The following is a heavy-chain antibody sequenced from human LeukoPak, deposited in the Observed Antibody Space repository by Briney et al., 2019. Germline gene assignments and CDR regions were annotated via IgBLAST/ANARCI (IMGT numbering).Heavy chain of an antibody. CDR2: IYYTGSD. CDR3: ARAPDYSNYLHRFDP. D-gene: IGHD4-11*01. V-gene: IGHV4-59*01. CDR1: GGSISSYY. Sequence: SETLSLTCTVSGGSISSYYWSWIRQPPGKGLEWIGYIYYTGSDNYNPSLQSRVTLSVDTSKNQFSLKLSPVTAADTAMYYCARAPDYSNYLHRFDPWGQGTLVTVSS. J-gene: IGHJ5*02.